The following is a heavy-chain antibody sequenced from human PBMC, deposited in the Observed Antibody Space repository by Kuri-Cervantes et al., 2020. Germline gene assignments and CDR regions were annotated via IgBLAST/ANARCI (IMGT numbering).Heavy chain of an antibody. CDR1: AYSFTGYW. D-gene: IGHD1-26*01. Sequence: GGSLRLSCKGSAYSFTGYWIAWVRQMPGKGLEWMGIISPGDSETRYNPSFQGQVTISADKSISTAYLQWSSLKASDTAMYYCARHAGMVGAHYYYYYMDVWGKGTTVTVSS. J-gene: IGHJ6*03. CDR3: ARHAGMVGAHYYYYYMDV. V-gene: IGHV5-51*01. CDR2: ISPGDSET.